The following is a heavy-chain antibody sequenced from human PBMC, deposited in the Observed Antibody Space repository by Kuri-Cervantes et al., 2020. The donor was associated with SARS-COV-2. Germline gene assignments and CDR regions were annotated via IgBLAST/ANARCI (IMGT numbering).Heavy chain of an antibody. J-gene: IGHJ6*02. V-gene: IGHV1-69*13. Sequence: SVKVSCKASGGTFSSYAISWVRQAPGQGLEWMGGINPIFGTANYAQKIQGRVTITVDESTSTAYMELSSLRSEDTAVYYCAVRYYDFWSGYSRAYYGMDVWGQGTTVTVSS. CDR2: INPIFGTA. D-gene: IGHD3-3*01. CDR1: GGTFSSYA. CDR3: AVRYYDFWSGYSRAYYGMDV.